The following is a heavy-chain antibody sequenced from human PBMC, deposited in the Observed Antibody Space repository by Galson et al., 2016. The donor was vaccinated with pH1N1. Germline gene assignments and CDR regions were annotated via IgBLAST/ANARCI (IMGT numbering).Heavy chain of an antibody. CDR3: AHQPSGEGFAP. CDR1: GISDMR. D-gene: IGHD3-16*01. Sequence: PALVKPTQTLTLTCTFSGISDMRVSWFRRPPGKALEWLARIDWDDEKFYSPSLKTRLTISKDTSRTQVVLIMTNMAPVDTATYYCAHQPSGEGFAPWGQGILVTVSS. CDR2: IDWDDEK. J-gene: IGHJ5*01. V-gene: IGHV2-70*04.